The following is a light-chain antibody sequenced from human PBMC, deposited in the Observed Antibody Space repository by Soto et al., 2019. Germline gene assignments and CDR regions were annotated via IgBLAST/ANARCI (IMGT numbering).Light chain of an antibody. CDR1: QSIANY. Sequence: SQLPQSPSSLSASVGDRGTITCRASQSIANYLYWYQQQPGKAPKLLIYSTSTLQTEVPSRFSGSGSGTDFTLTINRLEPEDSAVYFCQQYGTTSATFGEGTKVDI. CDR3: QQYGTTSAT. CDR2: STS. V-gene: IGKV1-39*01. J-gene: IGKJ1*01.